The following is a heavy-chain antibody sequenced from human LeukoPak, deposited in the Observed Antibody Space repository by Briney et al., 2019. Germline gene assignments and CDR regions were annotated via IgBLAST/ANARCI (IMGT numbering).Heavy chain of an antibody. CDR3: ARHYYTRGWLPSSAFDI. CDR2: IYHSGST. J-gene: IGHJ3*02. V-gene: IGHV4-38-2*02. CDR1: GYSISSGYY. Sequence: SETLPLTCTVSGYSISSGYYWGWIRQPPGKGLEWIGSIYHSGSTYYNPSLKSRVTISVDTSKNQFSLKLSSVTAADTAVYYCARHYYTRGWLPSSAFDIWGQGTMVTVSS. D-gene: IGHD5-24*01.